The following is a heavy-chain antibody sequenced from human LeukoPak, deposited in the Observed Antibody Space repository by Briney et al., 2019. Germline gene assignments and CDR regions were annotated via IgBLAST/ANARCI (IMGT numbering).Heavy chain of an antibody. J-gene: IGHJ3*02. CDR2: IYYSGST. D-gene: IGHD4-11*01. V-gene: IGHV4-59*01. CDR3: AGQQYSDAFDI. Sequence: SETLSLTCTVSGGSISSYYWSWIRQPPGKGLEWIGYIYYSGSTNYNPSLKSRVTISVDTSKNQFSLKLSSVTAADTAVYYCAGQQYSDAFDIWGQGTMVTVSS. CDR1: GGSISSYY.